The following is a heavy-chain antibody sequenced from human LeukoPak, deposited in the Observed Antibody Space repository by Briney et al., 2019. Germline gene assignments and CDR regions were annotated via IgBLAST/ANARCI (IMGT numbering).Heavy chain of an antibody. CDR3: ARDVRFIAVAGTDLDY. J-gene: IGHJ4*02. CDR2: IYYSGST. D-gene: IGHD6-19*01. Sequence: SETLSLTCTVSGGSISSYYWSWIRQPPGKGLEWIGYIYYSGSTDYNPSLKSRVTISVDTSKNQFSLNLSSVTAADTAVYYCARDVRFIAVAGTDLDYWGQGTLVTVSS. CDR1: GGSISSYY. V-gene: IGHV4-59*01.